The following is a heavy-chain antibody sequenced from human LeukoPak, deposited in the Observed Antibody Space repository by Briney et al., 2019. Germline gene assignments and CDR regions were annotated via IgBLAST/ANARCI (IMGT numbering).Heavy chain of an antibody. V-gene: IGHV4-61*09. J-gene: IGHJ6*03. CDR3: ARDRGTSSSLGYFYYCMDV. D-gene: IGHD6-19*01. Sequence: PSQTLSLTCTVPGDSISSGTSYWSWIRQPAGTGLEWIGHIYTTGSTHYNSSLKSRVTMSVDTSKNQFSLKLHSVTAADTAVYYCARDRGTSSSLGYFYYCMDVWGKGTTVTVSS. CDR2: IYTTGST. CDR1: GDSISSGTSY.